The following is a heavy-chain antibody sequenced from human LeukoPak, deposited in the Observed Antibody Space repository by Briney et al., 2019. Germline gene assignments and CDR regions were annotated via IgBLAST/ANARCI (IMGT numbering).Heavy chain of an antibody. CDR3: AKDGMDV. J-gene: IGHJ6*04. Sequence: GGSLRLSCAASGFTFSSYGMHWVRQAPGKGLEWVAVISYDGSNKYYADSVKGRFTISRDNSKNTLYLQMNSLRAEDTAVYYCAKDGMDVWGKGTTVTVSP. V-gene: IGHV3-30*18. CDR2: ISYDGSNK. CDR1: GFTFSSYG.